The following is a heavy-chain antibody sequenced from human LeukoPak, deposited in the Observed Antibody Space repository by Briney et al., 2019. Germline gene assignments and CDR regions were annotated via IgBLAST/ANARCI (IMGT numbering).Heavy chain of an antibody. Sequence: PSETLSLTCTLSGGSLSRSSYYWGWLRQPPGQGLEWFGSIYYSGSTYYNPSLKSRVTISVDTSQNQFSLKLSSLTAADTAVYYCAPYPSGLFGEYFQHWGQGTLVTVSS. J-gene: IGHJ1*01. D-gene: IGHD3-16*01. CDR1: GGSLSRSSYY. CDR3: APYPSGLFGEYFQH. CDR2: IYYSGST. V-gene: IGHV4-39*07.